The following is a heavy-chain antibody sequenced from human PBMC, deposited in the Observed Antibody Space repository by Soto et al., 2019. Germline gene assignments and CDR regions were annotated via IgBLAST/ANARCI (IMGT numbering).Heavy chain of an antibody. CDR2: INPNSGGT. CDR3: ASRSSGWYYYYYGMDV. Sequence: ASVKVSCKASGYTFTGYCMHWVRQAPGQGLEWMGWINPNSGGTNYAQKFQGKVTMTRDTSISTAYMELSRLRSDDTAVYYCASRSSGWYYYYYGMDVWGQGTTVTVSS. J-gene: IGHJ6*02. CDR1: GYTFTGYC. V-gene: IGHV1-2*02. D-gene: IGHD6-19*01.